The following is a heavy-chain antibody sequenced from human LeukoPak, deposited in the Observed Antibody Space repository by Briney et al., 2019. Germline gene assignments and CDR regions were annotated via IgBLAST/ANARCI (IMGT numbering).Heavy chain of an antibody. CDR3: VRGDFFDS. J-gene: IGHJ4*02. CDR1: GFTVSSNS. V-gene: IGHV3-53*05. D-gene: IGHD2-21*01. CDR2: IYIGGST. Sequence: GGSLRLPCAASGFTVSSNSMNWVRQAPGKGLEWVSVIYIGGSTYYADSVKGRFTISRDNFQHTLYLQMNSLIPEDTAIYYCVRGDFFDSWGQGTLVTVSS.